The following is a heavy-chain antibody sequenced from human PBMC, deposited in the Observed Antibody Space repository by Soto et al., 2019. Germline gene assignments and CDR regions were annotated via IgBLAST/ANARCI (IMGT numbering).Heavy chain of an antibody. V-gene: IGHV3-23*01. CDR2: ISGSGGST. D-gene: IGHD2-15*01. J-gene: IGHJ4*02. CDR3: AKLSESWYVAPGYFDY. Sequence: EVQLLESGGGLVQPGGSLRLSCAASGFTFSSYAMSWVRQAPGKGLEWVSAISGSGGSTYYADSVKGRFTISRDNSKNTLYLQMNSLRAEDTAVYYCAKLSESWYVAPGYFDYWGQGTLVTVSS. CDR1: GFTFSSYA.